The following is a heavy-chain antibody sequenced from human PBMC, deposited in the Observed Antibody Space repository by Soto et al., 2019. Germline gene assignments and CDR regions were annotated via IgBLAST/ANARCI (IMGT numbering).Heavy chain of an antibody. V-gene: IGHV1-69*13. Sequence: ASVKVSCKASGGTFSSYAISWVRQAPGQGLEWMGGIIPIFGTANYAQKFQGRVTITADESTSTAYMELSSLRSEDTAVYYCARGHHDYVWGSYSSPQRGWDYWGQGNLVTVSS. CDR2: IIPIFGTA. D-gene: IGHD3-16*02. CDR1: GGTFSSYA. J-gene: IGHJ4*02. CDR3: ARGHHDYVWGSYSSPQRGWDY.